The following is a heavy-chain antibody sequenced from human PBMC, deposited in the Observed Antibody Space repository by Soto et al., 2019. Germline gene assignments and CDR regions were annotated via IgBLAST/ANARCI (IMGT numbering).Heavy chain of an antibody. CDR2: INRSGST. CDR1: GGSFSGYY. CDR3: AKGLTTVTTVSYFDY. J-gene: IGHJ4*02. Sequence: QVQLQQWGAGLLRPSETLSLTCAVYGGSFSGYYWSWIRQPPGKGLEWIGEINRSGSTNYNPSLTGRATISVDTSKNQFSLKLSSLTAADTAVYYCAKGLTTVTTVSYFDYWGQGPLVTVSS. D-gene: IGHD4-17*01. V-gene: IGHV4-34*01.